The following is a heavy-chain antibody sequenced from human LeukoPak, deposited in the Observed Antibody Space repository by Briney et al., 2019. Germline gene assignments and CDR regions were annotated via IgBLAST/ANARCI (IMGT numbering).Heavy chain of an antibody. Sequence: GGSLRLSCAASGFTFSSYSMNWVRQAPGKGLEWVSSIGSSTSYIYYADSVRGRFAISRDNAKNSLYLQMNSLRAEDTAVYYCAKGVLGYSGYEETDFDYWGQGTLVTVSS. CDR1: GFTFSSYS. D-gene: IGHD5-12*01. J-gene: IGHJ4*02. V-gene: IGHV3-21*01. CDR2: IGSSTSYI. CDR3: AKGVLGYSGYEETDFDY.